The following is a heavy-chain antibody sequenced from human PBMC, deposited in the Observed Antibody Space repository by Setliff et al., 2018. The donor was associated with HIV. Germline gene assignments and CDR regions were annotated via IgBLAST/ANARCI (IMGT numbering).Heavy chain of an antibody. V-gene: IGHV1-69*05. CDR1: GGTFSSYA. J-gene: IGHJ4*02. D-gene: IGHD6-19*01. CDR3: ARDRGWSVYYFDY. Sequence: ASVKVSCKASGGTFSSYAISWVRQAPGQGLEWMGGIIPISGTVNYAQKFWGRVTITTHESTSTAYMELSSLRSEDTAVYYCARDRGWSVYYFDYWGQGTLVTVSS. CDR2: IIPISGTV.